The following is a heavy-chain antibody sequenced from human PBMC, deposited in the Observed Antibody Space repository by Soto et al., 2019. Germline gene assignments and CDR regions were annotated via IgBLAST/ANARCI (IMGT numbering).Heavy chain of an antibody. Sequence: EVQLLESGGGLVQPGGSLRLSCAASAFTFRNYGMNWVRKAPGKGLEWVSAISGSGDNTYYADSVKGRFTISRDNSKNILYLQMNSLRAEDTAVYYCAKEPGHRGPYDSWGKGTLVTVSS. CDR2: ISGSGDNT. D-gene: IGHD5-12*01. J-gene: IGHJ5*01. V-gene: IGHV3-23*01. CDR1: AFTFRNYG. CDR3: AKEPGHRGPYDS.